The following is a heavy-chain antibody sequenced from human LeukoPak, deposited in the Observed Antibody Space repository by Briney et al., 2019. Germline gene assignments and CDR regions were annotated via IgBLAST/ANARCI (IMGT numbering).Heavy chain of an antibody. CDR1: GYTFTSYG. Sequence: ASVKVSCKASGYTFTSYGISWVRQAPGQGLEWMGWISAYHGNTNYAQKLQGRVTMTTDTSTSTAYMELRSLRSDDTAVYYCARGRYYYDSSGSGEPFDYWGQGSLVTVSS. J-gene: IGHJ4*02. CDR3: ARGRYYYDSSGSGEPFDY. V-gene: IGHV1-18*01. CDR2: ISAYHGNT. D-gene: IGHD3-22*01.